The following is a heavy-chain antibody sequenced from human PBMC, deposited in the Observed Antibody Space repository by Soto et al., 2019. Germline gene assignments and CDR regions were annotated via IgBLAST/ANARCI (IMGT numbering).Heavy chain of an antibody. D-gene: IGHD3-22*01. CDR1: GGTFSSYA. J-gene: IGHJ3*02. Sequence: SVKVSCKASGGTFSSYAISWVRQAPGQGLEWMGGIIPIFGTANYAQKFQGRVTITADESTGTAYMELSSLRSEDTAVYYCASYYYDSSGYAFDIWGQGTMVTVSS. CDR2: IIPIFGTA. V-gene: IGHV1-69*13. CDR3: ASYYYDSSGYAFDI.